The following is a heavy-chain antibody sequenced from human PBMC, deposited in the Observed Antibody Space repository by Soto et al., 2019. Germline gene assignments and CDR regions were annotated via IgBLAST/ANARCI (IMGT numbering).Heavy chain of an antibody. J-gene: IGHJ6*03. CDR1: GFSFSDHY. V-gene: IGHV3-72*01. D-gene: IGHD4-17*01. CDR3: ASAVTRGYYYYYMDV. Sequence: GGSLRLSCAASGFSFSDHYMDWVRQAPGKGLEWVGRTRNKADSYTTEYAASVKGRFTISRDDSKNSLYLQMNSLKTEDTAVYYCASAVTRGYYYYYMDVWGKGTTVTVSS. CDR2: TRNKADSYTT.